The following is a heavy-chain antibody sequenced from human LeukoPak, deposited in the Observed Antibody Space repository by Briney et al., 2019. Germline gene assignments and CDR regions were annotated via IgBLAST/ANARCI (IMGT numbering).Heavy chain of an antibody. V-gene: IGHV3-72*01. CDR1: GFKFSNHY. J-gene: IGHJ6*02. CDR2: SRNKASSYTT. D-gene: IGHD1/OR15-1a*01. Sequence: GGPQRLSCAASGFKFSNHYIDWVRQAPGKGLEWVGRSRNKASSYTTEYAASVEGRFTISRDVSESSLYLQMNSLRTEDTAVYYRGRIAINANNGMDAWGQGTTVTVSS. CDR3: GRIAINANNGMDA.